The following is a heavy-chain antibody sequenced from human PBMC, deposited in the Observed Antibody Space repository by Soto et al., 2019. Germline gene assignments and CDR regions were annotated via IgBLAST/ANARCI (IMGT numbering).Heavy chain of an antibody. CDR1: GGSFSGYY. Sequence: ASETLSLTCAVYGGSFSGYYWTWIRQPPGKGLEWIGEINHSGTINFNPSLKSRLTISLDTSKKHFPLKLSSVTDADTAAYYCARADRTLVTSYSLDAWGQGTTVTVSS. V-gene: IGHV4-34*01. J-gene: IGHJ6*02. CDR2: INHSGTI. D-gene: IGHD2-21*02. CDR3: ARADRTLVTSYSLDA.